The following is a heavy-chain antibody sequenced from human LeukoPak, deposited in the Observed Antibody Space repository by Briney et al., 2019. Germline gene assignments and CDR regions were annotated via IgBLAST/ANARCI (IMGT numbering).Heavy chain of an antibody. CDR1: GYSFTSYW. V-gene: IGHV5-10-1*01. CDR3: ATLDTATLNAFDI. Sequence: GESLRISCKGSGYSFTSYWISWVRQMPGKGLEWMGRTDPSDSYTNYSPSFQGHVTISADKSISTAYLQWSSLKASDTAMYYCATLDTATLNAFDIWGQGTMVTVSS. CDR2: TDPSDSYT. D-gene: IGHD5-18*01. J-gene: IGHJ3*02.